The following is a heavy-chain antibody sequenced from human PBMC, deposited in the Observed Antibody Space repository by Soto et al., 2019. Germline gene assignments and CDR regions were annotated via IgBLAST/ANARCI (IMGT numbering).Heavy chain of an antibody. CDR2: INAGNGNT. CDR1: GCTFTSYA. D-gene: IGHD3-10*01. Sequence: ASVRVSCKASGCTFTSYAIHWVRQAPGQRLEWMVCINAGNGNTKYSQKFQGRVTITRETSASTAYMELSSLRSEDTAVYYCARVKRRGFGEFFNWFAPWGQGTLVTFSS. V-gene: IGHV1-3*01. J-gene: IGHJ5*02. CDR3: ARVKRRGFGEFFNWFAP.